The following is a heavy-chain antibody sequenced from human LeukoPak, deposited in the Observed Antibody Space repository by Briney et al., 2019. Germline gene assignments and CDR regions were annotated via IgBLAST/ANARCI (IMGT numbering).Heavy chain of an antibody. CDR2: IYYSGST. CDR3: ARVKYQLLSYYYYGMDV. J-gene: IGHJ6*02. CDR1: GGSISSYY. V-gene: IGHV4-59*01. D-gene: IGHD2-2*01. Sequence: SETLSLTCTASGGSISSYYWSWIRQPPGKGLEWIGYIYYSGSTNYNPSLKSRVTISVDTSKNQFSLKLSSVTAADTAVYYCARVKYQLLSYYYYGMDVWGQGTTVTVSS.